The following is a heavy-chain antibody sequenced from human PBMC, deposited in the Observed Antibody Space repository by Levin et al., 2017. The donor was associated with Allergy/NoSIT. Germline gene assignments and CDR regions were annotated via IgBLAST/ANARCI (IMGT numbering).Heavy chain of an antibody. Sequence: ASVKVSCKASGYTFTSYDINWVRQATGQGLEWMGWMNPNSGNTGYAQKFQGRVTMTRNTSISTAYMELSSLRSEDTAVYYCARGRQPEYCSSTSCYYYYYGMDVWGQGTTVTVSS. CDR2: MNPNSGNT. J-gene: IGHJ6*02. D-gene: IGHD2-2*01. CDR1: GYTFTSYD. V-gene: IGHV1-8*01. CDR3: ARGRQPEYCSSTSCYYYYYGMDV.